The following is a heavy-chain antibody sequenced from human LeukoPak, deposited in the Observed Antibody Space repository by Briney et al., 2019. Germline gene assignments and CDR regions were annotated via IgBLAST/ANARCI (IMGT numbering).Heavy chain of an antibody. D-gene: IGHD6-6*01. CDR3: AIGSIAARYLGY. Sequence: PSETLSLTCTVSGGSISSYYWSWTRQPPGKGLEWIGYIYYSGSTNYNPSLKSRVTISVDTSKNQFSLKLSSVTAADTAVYYCAIGSIAARYLGYWGQGTLVTVSS. CDR1: GGSISSYY. V-gene: IGHV4-59*01. CDR2: IYYSGST. J-gene: IGHJ4*02.